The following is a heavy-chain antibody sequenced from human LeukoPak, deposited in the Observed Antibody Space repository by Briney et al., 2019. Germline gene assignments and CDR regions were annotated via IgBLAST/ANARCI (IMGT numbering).Heavy chain of an antibody. CDR2: INPSGGST. D-gene: IGHD2-2*02. CDR3: ARENCSSASCYNYFDY. J-gene: IGHJ4*02. Sequence: ASVKVSCKASGYTFTSYYMRWVRQAPGQGLEWMGIINPSGGSTSYAQKFQGRVTMTRDTSTSTVYMELSSLRSEDTAVYYCARENCSSASCYNYFDYWGQGTLVTVSS. CDR1: GYTFTSYY. V-gene: IGHV1-46*01.